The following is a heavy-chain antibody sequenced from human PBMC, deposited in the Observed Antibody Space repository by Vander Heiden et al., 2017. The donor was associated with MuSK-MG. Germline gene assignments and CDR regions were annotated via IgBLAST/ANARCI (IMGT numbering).Heavy chain of an antibody. CDR2: IYYSGST. D-gene: IGHD3-22*01. Sequence: QVQLQESGPGLVKPSETLSLTCTVSGRSISSYYWSWIRQPRGKGLEWIGYIYYSGSTNYNPSLKSRVTISVDTSKNQFSLKLSSVTAADTAVYYCARWGGNYYDSSGYYPYWGQGTLVTVSS. CDR1: GRSISSYY. V-gene: IGHV4-59*01. CDR3: ARWGGNYYDSSGYYPY. J-gene: IGHJ4*02.